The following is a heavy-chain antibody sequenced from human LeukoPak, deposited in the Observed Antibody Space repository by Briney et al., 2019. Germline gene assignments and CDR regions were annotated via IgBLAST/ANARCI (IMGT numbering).Heavy chain of an antibody. Sequence: GGSLRLSCAASRITFSSYSMNWVRQAPGKGLEWVSYISSSSSTILYADSVEGRFTISRDNAKNSLYLQMNSLRDEDTAVYYCARTTYYDFWSGSARGYFDYWGQGTLVTVSS. V-gene: IGHV3-48*02. D-gene: IGHD3-3*01. J-gene: IGHJ4*02. CDR3: ARTTYYDFWSGSARGYFDY. CDR2: ISSSSSTI. CDR1: RITFSSYS.